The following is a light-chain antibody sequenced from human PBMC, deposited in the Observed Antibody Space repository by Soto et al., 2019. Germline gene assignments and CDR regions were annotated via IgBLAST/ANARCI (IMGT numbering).Light chain of an antibody. V-gene: IGLV2-11*01. CDR2: DVS. Sequence: QSVLTQPRSVSRSPGQSVTISCTGTSSDVGGYNYVSWYQQHPGKAPKLIIYDVSKRPSGVPDRFSGSKSGNTASLTISGLQAEDEADYYCCSYAGRYTLDVVFGGGTKVTVL. J-gene: IGLJ2*01. CDR3: CSYAGRYTLDVV. CDR1: SSDVGGYNY.